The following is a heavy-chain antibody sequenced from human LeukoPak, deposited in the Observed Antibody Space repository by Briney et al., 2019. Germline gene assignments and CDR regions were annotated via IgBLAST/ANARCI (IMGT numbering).Heavy chain of an antibody. CDR1: GFTFSSYW. D-gene: IGHD3-10*01. CDR3: ARDYYGSGSYYNRGFDY. Sequence: PGGSLRISCAASGFTFSSYWMSRVRQAPGKGLEWVANIKQDGSEKYYVDSVKGRFTISRDNAKNSLYLQMNSLRAEDTAVYYCARDYYGSGSYYNRGFDYWGQGTLVTVSS. CDR2: IKQDGSEK. J-gene: IGHJ4*02. V-gene: IGHV3-7*03.